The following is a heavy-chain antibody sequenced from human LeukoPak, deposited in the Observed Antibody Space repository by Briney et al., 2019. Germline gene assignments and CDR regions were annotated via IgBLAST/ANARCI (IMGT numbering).Heavy chain of an antibody. V-gene: IGHV3-7*01. CDR3: ARGFWNFDL. J-gene: IGHJ2*01. CDR1: GFSFSSYW. Sequence: GGSLRLSCVASGFSFSSYWMSWVRQAPGKGLEWVANIKQDGSEKYFVGSVKGRFTISRDNAKNSLYLQMNSLRAEDPAVYYCARGFWNFDLWGRGTLVTV. CDR2: IKQDGSEK.